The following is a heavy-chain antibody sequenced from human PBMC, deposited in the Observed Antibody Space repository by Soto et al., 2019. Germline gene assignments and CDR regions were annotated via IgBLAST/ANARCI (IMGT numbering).Heavy chain of an antibody. Sequence: GGSLSLSCAASGFPFTKAWMTWVRQAPGKGLEWVGRIRSKTSSETREYAAPVKGRFTISRDDSKNMLYLEMNSLKIEDTGVYYCTTDGFTGIVGIWGQGTMVTVSS. CDR2: IRSKTSSETR. CDR1: GFPFTKAW. V-gene: IGHV3-15*01. D-gene: IGHD3-22*01. J-gene: IGHJ3*02. CDR3: TTDGFTGIVGI.